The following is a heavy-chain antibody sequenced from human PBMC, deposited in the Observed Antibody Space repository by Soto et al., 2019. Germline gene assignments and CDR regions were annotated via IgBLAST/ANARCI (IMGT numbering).Heavy chain of an antibody. CDR1: GFTFSIYA. Sequence: EVQLLESGGGLVQPGGSLGLSCAASGFTFSIYAMSWVRQAPGKGPEWVSVINGRGSPTFYADSVKGRFTISRDNSKNPLYLQLNSLRAEDPAIYYCAKHMEGAGNWSFDLWGRGTLVTVSS. CDR3: AKHMEGAGNWSFDL. D-gene: IGHD2-21*01. V-gene: IGHV3-23*01. J-gene: IGHJ2*01. CDR2: INGRGSPT.